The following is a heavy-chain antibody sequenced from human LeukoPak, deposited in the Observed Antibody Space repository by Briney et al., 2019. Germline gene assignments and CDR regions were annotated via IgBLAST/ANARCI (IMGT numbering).Heavy chain of an antibody. CDR3: ARVDPDSSSTLAVFDY. Sequence: SETLSLTCTVSGGSISGYYGSWIRQSPGKGLEWIGYIYYSGSTKYNPSLESRVTMSVDASKNQFSLKLSSVTAADTAVYYCARVDPDSSSTLAVFDYWGQGTLVTVSS. V-gene: IGHV4-59*01. CDR2: IYYSGST. CDR1: GGSISGYY. J-gene: IGHJ4*02. D-gene: IGHD6-6*01.